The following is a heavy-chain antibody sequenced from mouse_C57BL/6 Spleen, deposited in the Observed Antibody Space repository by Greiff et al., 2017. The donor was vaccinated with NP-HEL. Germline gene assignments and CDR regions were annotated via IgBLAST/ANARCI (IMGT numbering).Heavy chain of an antibody. D-gene: IGHD2-1*01. V-gene: IGHV1-81*01. Sequence: VKLQESGAELARPGASVKLSCKASGYTFTSHGLSRVKQRPGQGPEWIGEFYPRSGNTYYNEKFKGKATLTADKSSSTAYMELRSLTSEDSAVYFCARWRGNYEDAMDYWGQGTSVTVSS. J-gene: IGHJ4*01. CDR2: FYPRSGNT. CDR3: ARWRGNYEDAMDY. CDR1: GYTFTSHG.